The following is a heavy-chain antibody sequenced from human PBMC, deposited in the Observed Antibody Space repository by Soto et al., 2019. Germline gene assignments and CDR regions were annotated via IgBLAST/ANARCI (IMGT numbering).Heavy chain of an antibody. CDR3: AKAGYCSGGNCFHYLYYYKDV. J-gene: IGHJ6*03. CDR1: GFTFSSYG. D-gene: IGHD2-15*01. V-gene: IGHV3-30*18. Sequence: QVQLVESGGGVVQPGRSLRLSCAASGFTFSSYGMHWVRQAPGKGLEWVAVISYDGSNKYYADSVKGRFTISRDNSKNTLDPQMKSLGAEDTAVYFFAKAGYCSGGNCFHYLYYYKDVLGKGTTVTVSS. CDR2: ISYDGSNK.